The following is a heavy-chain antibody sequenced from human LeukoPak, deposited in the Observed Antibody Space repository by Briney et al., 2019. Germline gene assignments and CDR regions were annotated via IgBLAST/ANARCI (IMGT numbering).Heavy chain of an antibody. D-gene: IGHD2/OR15-2a*01. J-gene: IGHJ3*02. V-gene: IGHV4-59*01. CDR1: GGSIGSDH. CDR3: ARKNDFEI. CDR2: IYYSGRT. Sequence: PSETLSLTCSVSGGSIGSDHWNWIRQTPGKGLEWIGCIYYSGRTYYNPSLKSRVTISVDMSKSQFSLRLTSVTAADTAVYYCARKNDFEIWGQGTLVTVSS.